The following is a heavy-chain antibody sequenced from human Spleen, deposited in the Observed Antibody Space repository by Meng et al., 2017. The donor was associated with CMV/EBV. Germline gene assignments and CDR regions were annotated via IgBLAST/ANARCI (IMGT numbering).Heavy chain of an antibody. V-gene: IGHV1-2*02. CDR1: GYTFTGYY. CDR2: INPNSGGT. Sequence: ASVKVSCKASGYTFTGYYMHWVRQAPGQGLEWMGWINPNSGGTNYAQKFQGRVTMTRDTSISTAYMELSRLRSDDTAVYYCARLVVPAARDAFDIWGQGTMVTVSS. CDR3: ARLVVPAARDAFDI. J-gene: IGHJ3*02. D-gene: IGHD2-2*01.